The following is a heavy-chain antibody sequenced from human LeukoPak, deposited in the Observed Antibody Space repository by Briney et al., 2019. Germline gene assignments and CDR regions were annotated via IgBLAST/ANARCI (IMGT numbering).Heavy chain of an antibody. CDR1: GFTFRSYT. V-gene: IGHV3-21*01. Sequence: VGSLRLSCAASGFTFRSYTINWVRQAPREGLEWVASISISTAYIYYADSLRGRFTISSDNAKNSLYLQMDSLRAEDTAVYSGARNSGSYYHYWGQGTLVTVSS. D-gene: IGHD1-26*01. CDR2: ISISTAYI. CDR3: ARNSGSYYHY. J-gene: IGHJ4*02.